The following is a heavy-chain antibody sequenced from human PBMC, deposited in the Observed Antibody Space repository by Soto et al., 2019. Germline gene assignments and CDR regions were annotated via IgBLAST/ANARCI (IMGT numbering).Heavy chain of an antibody. J-gene: IGHJ6*02. V-gene: IGHV4-59*01. CDR3: ARFTYYDFWSGPTEYYYYGMDV. CDR1: GGSISSYY. D-gene: IGHD3-3*01. CDR2: IYYSGST. Sequence: SSETLSLTCTVSGGSISSYYWSWIRQPPGKGLEWIGYIYYSGSTNYNPSLKSRVTISVDTSKNQFSLKLSSVTAADTAVYYCARFTYYDFWSGPTEYYYYGMDVWGQGTTVTVSS.